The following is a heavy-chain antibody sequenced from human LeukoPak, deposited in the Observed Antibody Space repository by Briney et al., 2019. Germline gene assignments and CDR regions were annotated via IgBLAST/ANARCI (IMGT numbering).Heavy chain of an antibody. CDR3: ARGLFDYDILTGYPPPDAFDI. Sequence: SETLSLTCAVYVGSFSGYYWSCIRQPPGKGLEWNGEINHSVGTNSNTSLKSRVTISVDTSKNQFSLKLSSVTAADTAVYYCARGLFDYDILTGYPPPDAFDIWGQGTMVTVSS. CDR2: INHSVGT. J-gene: IGHJ3*02. V-gene: IGHV4-34*01. D-gene: IGHD3-9*01. CDR1: VGSFSGYY.